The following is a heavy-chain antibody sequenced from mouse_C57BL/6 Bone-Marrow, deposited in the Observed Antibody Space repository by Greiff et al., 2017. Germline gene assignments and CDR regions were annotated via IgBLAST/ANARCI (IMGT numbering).Heavy chain of an antibody. V-gene: IGHV1-59*01. CDR2: IDPSDSYT. CDR3: AREGNYPSAMDY. CDR1: GYTFTSYW. J-gene: IGHJ4*01. D-gene: IGHD2-1*01. Sequence: QVQLQQPGAELVRPGTSVKLSCKASGYTFTSYWMHWVKQRPGQGLEWIGVIDPSDSYTNYNQKFKGKATLTVDTSSSTAYMQLSSLTSEDSAVYYCAREGNYPSAMDYWGQGTSVTVSS.